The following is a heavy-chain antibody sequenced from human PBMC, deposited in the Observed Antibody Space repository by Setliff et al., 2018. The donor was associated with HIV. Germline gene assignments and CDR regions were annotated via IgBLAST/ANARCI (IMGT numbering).Heavy chain of an antibody. CDR2: ISYSGKT. V-gene: IGHV4-39*01. D-gene: IGHD2-2*01. J-gene: IGHJ4*02. Sequence: SETLSLTCTVSGVPTSASTYYWGWIRQPPGKGLDWIGYISYSGKTYYNPSLKSRVTISVDTSKNQFSLKLSSVTAADTAVYYCARHRGYSSNFDYLGQGTLVTV. CDR1: GVPTSASTYY. CDR3: ARHRGYSSNFDY.